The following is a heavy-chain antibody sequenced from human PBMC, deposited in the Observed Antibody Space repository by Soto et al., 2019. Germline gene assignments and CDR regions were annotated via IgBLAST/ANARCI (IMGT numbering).Heavy chain of an antibody. D-gene: IGHD2-15*01. J-gene: IGHJ3*02. CDR3: ANGGGNPGAFDI. CDR1: GGTFSSYA. CDR2: IIPIFGTA. V-gene: IGHV1-69*13. Sequence: ASVKVSCKASGGTFSSYAISWVRQAPGQGLEWMGGIIPIFGTANYAQKFQGRVTITADESTSTAYMELSSLRSEDTAVYYCANGGGNPGAFDIWGRGTMVTVSS.